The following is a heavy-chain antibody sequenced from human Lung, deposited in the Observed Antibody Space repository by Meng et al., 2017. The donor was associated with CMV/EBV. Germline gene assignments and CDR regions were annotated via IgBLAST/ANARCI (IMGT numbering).Heavy chain of an antibody. Sequence: QVELREAGPARVKASEPLSLTCAVSGDSITNHNWWAWVRQPPGKGLEWIGEIPHRGSSAYNPSLKSRVSMSIDKSKNQFSLKLTSVTAADTVVYHCLRRSGGSVWGQGTLVTVSS. D-gene: IGHD3-10*01. J-gene: IGHJ1*01. V-gene: IGHV4-4*02. CDR1: GDSITNHNW. CDR2: IPHRGSS. CDR3: LRRSGGSV.